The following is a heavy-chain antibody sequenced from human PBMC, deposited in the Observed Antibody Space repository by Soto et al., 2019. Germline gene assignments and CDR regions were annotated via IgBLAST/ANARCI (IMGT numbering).Heavy chain of an antibody. CDR3: ARETYYDFWSGPYYGMDV. CDR2: ISYGGTNK. J-gene: IGHJ6*02. CDR1: GFTFSSYG. Sequence: PGGSLRLSCAASGFTFSSYGRHWVRQAPGKGLEWVAVISYGGTNKYYADSVKGRFTISRDNSKNTLYLQMNSLRAEDTAVYYCARETYYDFWSGPYYGMDVWGQGTTVTVSS. V-gene: IGHV3-30*03. D-gene: IGHD3-3*01.